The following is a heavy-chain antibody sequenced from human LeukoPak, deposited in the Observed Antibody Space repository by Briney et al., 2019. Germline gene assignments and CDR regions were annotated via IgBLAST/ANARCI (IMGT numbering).Heavy chain of an antibody. Sequence: SETLSLTCTVSGGSISSSSYYWGWIRQPPGKGLEWIVSIYYSGSTYYNPSLKSRVTISVDTSKNQFSLKLSSVTAADTAVYYCARHLGYCSSTSCSRPDWFDPWGQGTLVTVSS. J-gene: IGHJ5*02. V-gene: IGHV4-39*01. CDR2: IYYSGST. CDR3: ARHLGYCSSTSCSRPDWFDP. D-gene: IGHD2-2*01. CDR1: GGSISSSSYY.